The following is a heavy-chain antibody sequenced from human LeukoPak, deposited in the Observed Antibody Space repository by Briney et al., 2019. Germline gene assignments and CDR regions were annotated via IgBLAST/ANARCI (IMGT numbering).Heavy chain of an antibody. J-gene: IGHJ4*02. Sequence: GGSLRLSCAASGFTFSKNAMSWVRQAPGKGLEWVSSITSSGSATCYADSVKGRFTISRDNSKNTLYLQMNGLRAEDTAVYYCARGVDVWGNHRQYYFDYWGQETLVTVSS. D-gene: IGHD3-16*02. CDR3: ARGVDVWGNHRQYYFDY. V-gene: IGHV3-23*01. CDR2: ITSSGSAT. CDR1: GFTFSKNA.